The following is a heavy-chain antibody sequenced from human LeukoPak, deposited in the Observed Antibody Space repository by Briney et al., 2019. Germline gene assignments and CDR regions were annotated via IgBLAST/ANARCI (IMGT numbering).Heavy chain of an antibody. CDR2: IYYSGST. V-gene: IGHV4-59*08. CDR1: GGSISSYY. Sequence: SETLSLTCTVSGGSISSYYWSWIRQPPGKGLEWIGYIYYSGSTNYDPSLKSRVTISVDTSKNQFSLKLASVTAADTAIYYCARHKSGSYYSFDYWGQGTLVTVSS. J-gene: IGHJ4*02. D-gene: IGHD1-26*01. CDR3: ARHKSGSYYSFDY.